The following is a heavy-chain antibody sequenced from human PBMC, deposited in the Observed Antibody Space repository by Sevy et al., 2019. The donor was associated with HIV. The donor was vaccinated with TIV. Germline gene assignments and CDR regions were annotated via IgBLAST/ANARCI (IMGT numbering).Heavy chain of an antibody. J-gene: IGHJ3*01. CDR1: GGSFTDYF. D-gene: IGHD3-3*01. CDR2: IHHSGNT. CDR3: ARRCSPYFWENEDV. V-gene: IGHV4-34*01. Sequence: SETLSLTCAVYGGSFTDYFWTWIRQPPGKGKEWIGDIHHSGNTNYSPSLKSLVPISVDTTTNQYSLRLSSLTAADTALYYGARRCSPYFWENEDVWGQGTMVTVSS.